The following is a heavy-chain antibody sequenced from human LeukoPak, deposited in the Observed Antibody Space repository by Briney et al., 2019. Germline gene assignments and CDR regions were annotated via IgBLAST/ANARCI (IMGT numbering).Heavy chain of an antibody. CDR2: IIPILGIA. CDR3: ARGSSSGGLSPSPLDY. V-gene: IGHV1-69*04. Sequence: GASVKVSCKASGGTFSSYAISWVRQAPGQGLEWMGRIIPILGIANYAQKFQGRVTITADKSTSTAYMELSSLRSEDTAVYYCARGSSSGGLSPSPLDYWGQGTLVTVSS. D-gene: IGHD6-13*01. CDR1: GGTFSSYA. J-gene: IGHJ4*02.